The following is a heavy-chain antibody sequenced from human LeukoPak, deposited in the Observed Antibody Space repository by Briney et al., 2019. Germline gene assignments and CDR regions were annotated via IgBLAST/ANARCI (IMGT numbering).Heavy chain of an antibody. Sequence: SVKVSCKASGGTFSSYAISWVRQAPGQGLEWMGRIIAIFGTANYAQKFQGRVTITTDESTSTAYMELSSLRSEDTAVYYCARGSYDYVWGSPTPYYFDYWGQGTLVTVSS. CDR3: ARGSYDYVWGSPTPYYFDY. D-gene: IGHD3-16*01. J-gene: IGHJ4*02. CDR2: IIAIFGTA. CDR1: GGTFSSYA. V-gene: IGHV1-69*05.